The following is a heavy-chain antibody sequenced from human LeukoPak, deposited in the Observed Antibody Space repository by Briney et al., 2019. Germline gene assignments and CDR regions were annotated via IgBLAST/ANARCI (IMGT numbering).Heavy chain of an antibody. Sequence: SETLSLTCTVSGGSISTYSWSWIRQPPGKGLEWIGYIYYSVSTNYNPSLKSRVTISVDTSKTQFSLKLSSVTAADTAVYYCAGVFYSGSWGFFDYWGQGTLVTVSS. CDR2: IYYSVST. CDR1: GGSISTYS. V-gene: IGHV4-59*01. D-gene: IGHD3-10*01. CDR3: AGVFYSGSWGFFDY. J-gene: IGHJ4*02.